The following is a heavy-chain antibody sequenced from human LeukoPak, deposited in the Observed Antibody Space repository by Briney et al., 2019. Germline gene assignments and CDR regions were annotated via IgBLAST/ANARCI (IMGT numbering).Heavy chain of an antibody. CDR1: GFTFSSYG. CDR2: ISYDGSNK. CDR3: AKATVGGVIVSPGY. Sequence: GGSLRLSCAASGFTFSSYGMHWVRQAPGKVLEWVAVISYDGSNKYYADSVKGGFTISRENSKNTLYLQMKSLRAEDTAVYYCAKATVGGVIVSPGYWGQGTLVTVSA. J-gene: IGHJ4*02. D-gene: IGHD3-16*02. V-gene: IGHV3-30*18.